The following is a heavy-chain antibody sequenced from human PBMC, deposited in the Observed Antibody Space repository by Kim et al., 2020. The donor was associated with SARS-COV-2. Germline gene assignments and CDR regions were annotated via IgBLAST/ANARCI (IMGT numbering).Heavy chain of an antibody. CDR3: ARAKYYYENNGYAYGMDV. CDR2: ISQGGTEK. CDR1: GFTFRNYG. Sequence: GGSLRLSCAASGFTFRNYGMSWVRQAPGKGLEWVATISQGGTEKYYVDSVKGRFTISRDNAKNSLYLQMSSLRAEDTAVYYCARAKYYYENNGYAYGMDVWGQGTLVTVSS. J-gene: IGHJ6*02. V-gene: IGHV3-7*03. D-gene: IGHD3-22*01.